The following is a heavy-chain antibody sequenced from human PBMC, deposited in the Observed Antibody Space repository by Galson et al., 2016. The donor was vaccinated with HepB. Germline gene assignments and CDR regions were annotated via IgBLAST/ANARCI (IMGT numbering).Heavy chain of an antibody. CDR2: ITSGGTT. CDR3: AKRPYSYGWHYGMDV. Sequence: SLRLSCAASGFSFSSYAMSWVRQAPGKGLAWVSGITSGGTTYYADSVKGRFTISRDNSKNILYLQMKSLRDEDTAVYYCAKRPYSYGWHYGMDVWGQGTTVTVSS. D-gene: IGHD5-18*01. V-gene: IGHV3-23*01. CDR1: GFSFSSYA. J-gene: IGHJ6*02.